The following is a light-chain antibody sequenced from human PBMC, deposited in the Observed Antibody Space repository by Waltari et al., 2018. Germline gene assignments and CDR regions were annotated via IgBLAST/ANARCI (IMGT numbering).Light chain of an antibody. CDR2: EHT. V-gene: IGLV6-57*03. CDR3: QSYDTGPIVV. J-gene: IGLJ2*01. Sequence: NFMLTQPPSVSESPGKTVTISCTRSSGSIASNYVQWYQQRPGSAPTTVIFEHTRRPPGVPDRFSGSFDRSSNSASLTISGLTTEDEADYYCQSYDTGPIVVFGGGTKLTVL. CDR1: SGSIASNY.